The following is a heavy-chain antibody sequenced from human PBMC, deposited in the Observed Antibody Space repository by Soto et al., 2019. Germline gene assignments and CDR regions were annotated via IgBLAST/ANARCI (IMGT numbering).Heavy chain of an antibody. J-gene: IGHJ4*02. V-gene: IGHV5-10-1*01. CDR2: IDPSDSYT. CDR3: ARGGDSSGYYPILAV. D-gene: IGHD3-22*01. Sequence: GESLKISCKGSGYSFTNYWISWVRQMPGKGLEWMGRIDPSDSYTNYSPSFQGHVTISADKSISTAYLQWSSLKASDTAMYYCARGGDSSGYYPILAVWGQGTLVTVSS. CDR1: GYSFTNYW.